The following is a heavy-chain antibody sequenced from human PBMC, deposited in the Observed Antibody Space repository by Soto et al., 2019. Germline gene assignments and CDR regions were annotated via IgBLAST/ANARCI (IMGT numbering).Heavy chain of an antibody. D-gene: IGHD3-10*01. V-gene: IGHV3-21*01. CDR2: ISSSSSYI. J-gene: IGHJ6*02. CDR3: ARDRRASSGYYYGSGSYYRGMDV. CDR1: GFTFSSYS. Sequence: GGSLRLSCAASGFTFSSYSMNWVRQAPGKGLEWVSSISSSSSYIYYADSVKGRFTISRDNAKNSLYLQMNSLRAEDTAVYYCARDRRASSGYYYGSGSYYRGMDVWGQGTTVTVSS.